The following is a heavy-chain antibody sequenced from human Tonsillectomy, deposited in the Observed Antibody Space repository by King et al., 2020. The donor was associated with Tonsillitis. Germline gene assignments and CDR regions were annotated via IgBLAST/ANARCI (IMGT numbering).Heavy chain of an antibody. CDR2: IYYSGST. CDR3: ARTTYHDFWSGLYWFDP. D-gene: IGHD3-3*01. CDR1: GGSISSGGYS. J-gene: IGHJ5*02. Sequence: VQLQESGPGLVKPSQTLSLTCAVSGGSISSGGYSWSWIRQPPGKGLEWIGYIYYSGSTYYNPSLKSRVTISVDTSQNQFSLKLSSVTAAGTAVYYCARTTYHDFWSGLYWFDPWGQGTLVTVSS. V-gene: IGHV4-30-4*07.